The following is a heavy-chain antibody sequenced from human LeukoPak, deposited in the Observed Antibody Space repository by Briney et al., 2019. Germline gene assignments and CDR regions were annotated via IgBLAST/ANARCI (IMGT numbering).Heavy chain of an antibody. CDR2: ISTTGGST. Sequence: GGSLRLSCSASRFIFSNYAMHWVRPSPGKGPEYVSAISTTGGSTYYADSVKGRFTISRDNSKNTLYLQMSSLTPEDTAVYYCVKGWIKAVGKFCWGQGTLVTVSS. CDR3: VKGWIKAVGKFC. V-gene: IGHV3-64D*06. J-gene: IGHJ4*02. D-gene: IGHD5-12*01. CDR1: RFIFSNYA.